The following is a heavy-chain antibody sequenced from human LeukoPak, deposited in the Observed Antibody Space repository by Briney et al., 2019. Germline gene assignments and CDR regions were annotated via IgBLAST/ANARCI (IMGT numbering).Heavy chain of an antibody. D-gene: IGHD3-22*01. CDR3: ARGMFDNSGHYYYFYYALDV. CDR2: MNAESGHT. V-gene: IGHV1-8*01. Sequence: ASVKVSCKASGYTFTSYHIDWVRQAPGQGPEWMGWMNAESGHTGYAQDLEGRVSMTRDTSTNTAYMELRSLRSEDTAVYFCARGMFDNSGHYYYFYYALDVWGQGTTVTVSS. CDR1: GYTFTSYH. J-gene: IGHJ6*02.